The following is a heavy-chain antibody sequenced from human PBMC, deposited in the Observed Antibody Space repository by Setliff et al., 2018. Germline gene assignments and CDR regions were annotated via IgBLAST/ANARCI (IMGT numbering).Heavy chain of an antibody. CDR1: GFTFSDYY. CDR2: ISSRGIT. Sequence: LSLSCAASGFTFSDYYMSWIRQTPGKGLEWVSYISSRGITYYPDSVKGRFTIARDNAKNSVYLQMDSLREEDTAVYYCARELTIVVPPALALDVWGKGTTVTVSS. J-gene: IGHJ6*04. V-gene: IGHV3-11*01. CDR3: ARELTIVVPPALALDV. D-gene: IGHD2-2*01.